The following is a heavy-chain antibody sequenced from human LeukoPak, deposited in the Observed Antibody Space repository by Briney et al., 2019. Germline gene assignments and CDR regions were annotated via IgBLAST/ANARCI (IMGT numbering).Heavy chain of an antibody. CDR3: ARETSSAWYVDY. V-gene: IGHV1-18*01. CDR1: GYTFTSHG. D-gene: IGHD6-13*01. J-gene: IGHJ4*02. Sequence: GASVKVSCKASGYTFTSHGISWVRQAPGQGLEWMGWISIHNGNTNYAQKLQGRVTVTTDTSTSTAYMELRSLRSDDTAVYYCARETSSAWYVDYWGQGTLVTVSS. CDR2: ISIHNGNT.